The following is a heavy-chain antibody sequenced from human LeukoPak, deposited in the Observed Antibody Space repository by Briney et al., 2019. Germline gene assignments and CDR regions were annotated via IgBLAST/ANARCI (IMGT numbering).Heavy chain of an antibody. J-gene: IGHJ5*02. V-gene: IGHV4-31*03. CDR3: ARMRYCSSTSCYYRFDP. CDR2: IYYSGST. Sequence: SQTLSLTCTVSGGSISSGGYYWGWIRQHPGKGLEWIGCIYYSGSTYYNPSLKSRVTISVHTSKNQFSLKLSSVTAADTAVYYCARMRYCSSTSCYYRFDPWGQGTLVTVSS. D-gene: IGHD2-2*01. CDR1: GGSISSGGYY.